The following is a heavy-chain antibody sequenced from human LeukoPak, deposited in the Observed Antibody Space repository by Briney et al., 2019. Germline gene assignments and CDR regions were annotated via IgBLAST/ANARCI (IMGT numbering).Heavy chain of an antibody. D-gene: IGHD6-19*01. V-gene: IGHV4-59*08. J-gene: IGHJ4*02. CDR1: GGSISSYY. Sequence: PSETLSLTCTVSGGSISSYYGSWIRQPPGKGLEWIGYIYYSGSTNYNPSLKSRVTISVDTSKNQFSLKLSSVTAADTAVYYCARHSQWLAIFDYWGQGTLVTVSS. CDR3: ARHSQWLAIFDY. CDR2: IYYSGST.